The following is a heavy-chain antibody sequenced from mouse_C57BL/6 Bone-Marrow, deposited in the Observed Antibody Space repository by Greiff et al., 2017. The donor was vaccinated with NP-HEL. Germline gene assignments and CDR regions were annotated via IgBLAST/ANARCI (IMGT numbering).Heavy chain of an antibody. CDR2: FYPGSGSI. Sequence: QVQLQQSGAELVKPGASVKLSCKASGYTFTEYTIHWVKQRSGQGLAWIGWFYPGSGSIKYNENFKDKATLTADKSSSTVYMELSRLSSEDSAVYFCARHEDRLYYSNPYAMDYWGQGTSVTVSS. V-gene: IGHV1-62-2*01. D-gene: IGHD2-5*01. J-gene: IGHJ4*01. CDR1: GYTFTEYT. CDR3: ARHEDRLYYSNPYAMDY.